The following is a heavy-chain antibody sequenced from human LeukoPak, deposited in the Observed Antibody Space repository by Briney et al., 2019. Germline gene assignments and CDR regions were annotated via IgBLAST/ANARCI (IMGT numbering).Heavy chain of an antibody. V-gene: IGHV4-34*01. J-gene: IGHJ6*04. CDR2: TNHSGST. CDR3: ARGAYRTYYYGSGSALGGMDV. Sequence: SETLSLTCAVYGGSFSGYYWSWIRQPPGKGPEWIGETNHSGSTNYNPSLKSRVTISVDTSKNQFSLKLSSVTAADTAVYYCARGAYRTYYYGSGSALGGMDVWGKGTTVTVSS. D-gene: IGHD3-10*01. CDR1: GGSFSGYY.